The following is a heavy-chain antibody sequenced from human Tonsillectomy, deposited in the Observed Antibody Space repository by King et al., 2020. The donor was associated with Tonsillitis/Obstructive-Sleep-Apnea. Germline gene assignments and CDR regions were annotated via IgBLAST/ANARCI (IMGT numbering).Heavy chain of an antibody. CDR2: IYYSGST. J-gene: IGHJ4*02. Sequence: QLQESGPGLVKPSETLSLTCTVSGGSISSYYWSWIRQPPGKGLEWIGYIYYSGSTNYNPSLKRRVTMSVDTSKNQLSLKLSSVTAADTAVYYCARAILDWSGYWDYWGQGTLVTVSS. CDR3: ARAILDWSGYWDY. V-gene: IGHV4-59*01. CDR1: GGSISSYY. D-gene: IGHD3-3*01.